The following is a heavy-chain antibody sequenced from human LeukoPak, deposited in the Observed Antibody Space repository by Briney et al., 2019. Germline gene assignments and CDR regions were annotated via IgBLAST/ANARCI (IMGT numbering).Heavy chain of an antibody. CDR1: GFPFSNYE. J-gene: IGHJ4*02. Sequence: GGSLRLSCAASGFPFSNYEFHWVRQAPGKGLEWVSYISTSRDTMYYADSVKGRFTISRDNGEQSLYLHMNSVRDEDTALYYCARGRPWDYSGSYCIFDYWGQGTLVTVSS. D-gene: IGHD1-26*01. CDR3: ARGRPWDYSGSYCIFDY. V-gene: IGHV3-48*02. CDR2: ISTSRDTM.